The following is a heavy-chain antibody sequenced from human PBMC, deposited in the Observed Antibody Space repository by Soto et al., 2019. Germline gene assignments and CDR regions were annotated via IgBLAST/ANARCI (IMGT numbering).Heavy chain of an antibody. CDR3: AKRGHSTIWERGDYFDY. CDR2: ISYDGSNK. J-gene: IGHJ4*02. V-gene: IGHV3-30*18. D-gene: IGHD7-27*01. CDR1: GFTFSNYV. Sequence: HPGGSLRLSCVASGFTFSNYVMHWVRQAPGKGLEWVALISYDGSNKFYAASVKGRFTISRDNSKNTQYLQMNSLRAEDTAVYYCAKRGHSTIWERGDYFDYWGQGALVTVSS.